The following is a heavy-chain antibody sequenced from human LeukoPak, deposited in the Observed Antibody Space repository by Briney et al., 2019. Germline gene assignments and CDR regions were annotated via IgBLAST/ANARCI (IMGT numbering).Heavy chain of an antibody. V-gene: IGHV3-9*01. Sequence: PGGSLRLSCVGSGFAFHNYAMHWVRRPPGKGVEWVSAINWNSDTKAYADSVKGGFTISRESARNSLYLQMDSLRPEDTALYYCAKDTGGNGAYFYAMDVWGQGTSVTVSS. CDR2: INWNSDTK. D-gene: IGHD4-23*01. CDR1: GFAFHNYA. J-gene: IGHJ6*02. CDR3: AKDTGGNGAYFYAMDV.